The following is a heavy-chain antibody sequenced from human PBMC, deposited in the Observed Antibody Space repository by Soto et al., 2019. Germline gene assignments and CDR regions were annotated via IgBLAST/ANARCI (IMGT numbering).Heavy chain of an antibody. D-gene: IGHD4-17*01. Sequence: QVQLVQAGAEVKKPGYSVKVSCKASGGTFSSYAISWVRQAPGQGLEWMGGIIPIFGTANYAQKFQGRVTITADESTSTAYMELSSLRSEDRAVYYCARDWLSNYGDYGGSDYWGQGTLVTVSS. CDR3: ARDWLSNYGDYGGSDY. CDR2: IIPIFGTA. J-gene: IGHJ4*02. CDR1: GGTFSSYA. V-gene: IGHV1-69*12.